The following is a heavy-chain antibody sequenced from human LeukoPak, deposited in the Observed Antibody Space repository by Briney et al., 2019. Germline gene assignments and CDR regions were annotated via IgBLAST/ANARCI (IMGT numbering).Heavy chain of an antibody. CDR3: ARRGYYYDSSGYYSPTNYFDY. D-gene: IGHD3-22*01. CDR1: GGSISSSSYY. V-gene: IGHV4-39*07. J-gene: IGHJ4*02. Sequence: SETLSLTCTVSGGSISSSSYYWGWIRQPPGKGLEWIGSIYYSGSTYYNPSLKSRVTISVDTSKNQFSLKLSSVTAADTAVYYCARRGYYYDSSGYYSPTNYFDYWGQGTLVTVSS. CDR2: IYYSGST.